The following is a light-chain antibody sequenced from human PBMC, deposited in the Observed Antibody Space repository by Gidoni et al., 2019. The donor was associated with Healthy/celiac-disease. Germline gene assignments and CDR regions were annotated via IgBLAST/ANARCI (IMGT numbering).Light chain of an antibody. CDR3: QQHGSSPRT. Sequence: EIVLTQSPGTLSLSPGERATLSCRAIQIFSSNYLAWYQQKPGQAPRLLIYGASSRATGIPDRFSGSGSGTDFTLTISRLEPEDFAVYYCQQHGSSPRTFGQGTKVEIK. CDR1: QIFSSNY. J-gene: IGKJ1*01. V-gene: IGKV3-20*01. CDR2: GAS.